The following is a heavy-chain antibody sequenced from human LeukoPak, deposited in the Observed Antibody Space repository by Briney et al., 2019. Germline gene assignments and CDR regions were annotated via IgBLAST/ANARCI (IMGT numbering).Heavy chain of an antibody. J-gene: IGHJ4*02. CDR3: ANLWFGESTVY. D-gene: IGHD3-10*01. CDR1: GFTFSRYA. V-gene: IGHV3-23*01. CDR2: ISGSGGNT. Sequence: GGSLRLSCAASGFTFSRYAFSWVRQAPGKGLEWVSGISGSGGNTYYADSVKGRFTISRDNSKNTLYLQMNSLGAEDTAVYYCANLWFGESTVYWGQGTLVTVSS.